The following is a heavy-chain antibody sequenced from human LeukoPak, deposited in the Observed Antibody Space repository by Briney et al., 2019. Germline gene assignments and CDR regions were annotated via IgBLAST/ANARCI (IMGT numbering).Heavy chain of an antibody. CDR1: GFTFSDNY. CDR2: ISGNGGVI. V-gene: IGHV3-11*04. CDR3: ARDPYSGGYGAYYYYYMDV. Sequence: PGGSLRLSCAASGFTFSDNYMTWVRQAPGKGLEWLSYISGNGGVIQYADSVRGRFTISRDNAENSLYLQMNSLRDEDTAVYYCARDPYSGGYGAYYYYYMDVWGKGTTVTVSS. D-gene: IGHD6-19*01. J-gene: IGHJ6*03.